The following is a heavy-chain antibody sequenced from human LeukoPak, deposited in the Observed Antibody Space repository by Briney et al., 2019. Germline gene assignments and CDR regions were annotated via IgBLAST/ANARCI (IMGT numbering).Heavy chain of an antibody. CDR3: AREEPGIAAAGSKGGSWFDP. CDR1: GGTFSSYA. V-gene: IGHV1-69*05. Sequence: SVKVSCKASGGTFSSYAISWVRQAPGQGLEWMGGIMPIFGTANYAQKFQGRVTITTDESTSTAYMELSSLRSEDTAVYYCAREEPGIAAAGSKGGSWFDPWGQGTLVTVSS. CDR2: IMPIFGTA. D-gene: IGHD6-13*01. J-gene: IGHJ5*02.